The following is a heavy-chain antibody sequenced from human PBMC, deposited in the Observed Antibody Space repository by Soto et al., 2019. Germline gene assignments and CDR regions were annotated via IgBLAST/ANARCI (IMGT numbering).Heavy chain of an antibody. Sequence: QMDLQESGPGLVKPSGTLSLTCAVSGVSINSLTWWSWVRQSPGKGLEWIGQIYHNGSPKYNPSLKSRVTISLDKSKNQFSLNLESVTAADTAIYFCARSVHYFDFWGQGALVTVSS. CDR3: ARSVHYFDF. D-gene: IGHD3-10*02. CDR1: GVSINSLTW. CDR2: IYHNGSP. V-gene: IGHV4-4*02. J-gene: IGHJ4*02.